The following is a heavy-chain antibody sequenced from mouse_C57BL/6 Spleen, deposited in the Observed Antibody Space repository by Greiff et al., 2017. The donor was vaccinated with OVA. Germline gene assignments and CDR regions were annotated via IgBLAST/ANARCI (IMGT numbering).Heavy chain of an antibody. CDR2: INPNNGGT. CDR1: GYTFTDYY. CDR3: ASVAEGY. Sequence: VQLQQSGPELVKPGASVKISCKASGYTFTDYYMNWVKQSHGKSLEWIGDINPNNGGTSYNQKFKGKATLTVDKSSSTAYMELRSLTSEDSAVYYCASVAEGYWGQGTTLTVSS. V-gene: IGHV1-26*01. J-gene: IGHJ2*01. D-gene: IGHD1-1*02.